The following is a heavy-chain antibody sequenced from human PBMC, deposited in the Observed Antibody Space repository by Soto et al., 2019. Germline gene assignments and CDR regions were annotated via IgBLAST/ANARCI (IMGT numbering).Heavy chain of an antibody. J-gene: IGHJ4*02. CDR3: ARDPTYDSSGYSYYFDY. V-gene: IGHV1-18*01. D-gene: IGHD3-22*01. CDR1: GGTFSSYT. Sequence: ASVKVSCKASGGTFSSYTISWVRQAPGQGLEWMGWISAYNGNTNYAQKLQGRVTMTTDTSTSTAYMELRSLRSDDTAVYYCARDPTYDSSGYSYYFDYWGQGTLVTVSS. CDR2: ISAYNGNT.